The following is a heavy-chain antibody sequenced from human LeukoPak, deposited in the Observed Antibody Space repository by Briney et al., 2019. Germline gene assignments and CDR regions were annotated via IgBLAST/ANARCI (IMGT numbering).Heavy chain of an antibody. CDR3: AMGYYDSSGYSHFDY. J-gene: IGHJ4*02. CDR1: GFTFSTFD. V-gene: IGHV3-30*03. CDR2: MSYDGSTK. Sequence: GSLRLSCAPSGFTFSTFDMHWVRQAPGKGLEWVAVMSYDGSTKYYADSVKGRFTIPRDNAKNTLYLQMNSLRVEDTAVYYCAMGYYDSSGYSHFDYWGQGTLVTVSS. D-gene: IGHD3-22*01.